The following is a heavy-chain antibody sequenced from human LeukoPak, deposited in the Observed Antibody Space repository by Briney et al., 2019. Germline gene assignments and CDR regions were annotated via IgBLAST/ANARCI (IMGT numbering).Heavy chain of an antibody. V-gene: IGHV1-69*05. CDR1: GGTFSSYA. CDR3: ARGGPSSWTGY. D-gene: IGHD6-13*01. Sequence: EASVKVSCKASGGTFSSYAISWVRQAPGQGLEWMGRIIPIFGTANYAQKLQGRVTMTTDTSTSTAHMELRSLRSDDTAVYYCARGGPSSWTGYWGQGTLVTVSS. CDR2: IIPIFGTA. J-gene: IGHJ4*02.